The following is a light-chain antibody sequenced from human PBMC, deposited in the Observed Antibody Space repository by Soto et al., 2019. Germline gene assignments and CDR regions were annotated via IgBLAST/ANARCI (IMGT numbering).Light chain of an antibody. J-gene: IGLJ1*01. V-gene: IGLV4-69*01. CDR1: SGHSSYA. CDR2: LNSDGSH. Sequence: QLVLTQSPSASASLGASVKLTCTLSSGHSSYAIAWHQQQPEKGPRYLMKLNSDGSHSKGDGIPERFSGSSSGAERYLSISGLQSEDEADYYCQTWGTGIHYVFGTGTKVTVL. CDR3: QTWGTGIHYV.